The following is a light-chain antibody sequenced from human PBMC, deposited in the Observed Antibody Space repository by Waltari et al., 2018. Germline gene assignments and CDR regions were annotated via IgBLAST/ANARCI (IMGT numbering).Light chain of an antibody. J-gene: IGLJ2*01. CDR3: SSYVASRIV. Sequence: QSALTQPPSASGSPGQSVTLSCTGTTNDIGSYDYVSWYQHHPGKAPKLIIYEVSIRPSVVPKRFSCSKSGSTASLTVSALQVEDEAIYYCSSYVASRIVFGGGTRLTVL. CDR1: TNDIGSYDY. CDR2: EVS. V-gene: IGLV2-8*01.